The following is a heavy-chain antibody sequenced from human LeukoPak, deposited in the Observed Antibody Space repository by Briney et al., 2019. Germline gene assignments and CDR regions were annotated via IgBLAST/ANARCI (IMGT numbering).Heavy chain of an antibody. CDR2: IVVGSGNT. D-gene: IGHD3-10*01. Sequence: SVKVSCKASGFTFTRSAMQWVRQARGQRLEWIGWIVVGSGNTKYAQKFQERVTITRDRSTGTAYMELSSLRSEDTAVYYCAASGFGFGELPSYFYYYMDVWGKGTTVTISS. CDR1: GFTFTRSA. V-gene: IGHV1-58*02. CDR3: AASGFGFGELPSYFYYYMDV. J-gene: IGHJ6*03.